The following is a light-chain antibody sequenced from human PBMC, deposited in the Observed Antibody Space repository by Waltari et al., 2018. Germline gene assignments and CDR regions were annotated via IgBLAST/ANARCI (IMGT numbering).Light chain of an antibody. J-gene: IGKJ4*01. Sequence: EIVLTQYQATLSLSPGERATLPCRASQRVSNYLGWSQQKPGQAPKLLIYDASNRATGITARVSGSRSGTDCTRTINIRDREYFAVYYCQQRSNWPLTFGGGTKVEIK. CDR1: QRVSNY. CDR2: DAS. CDR3: QQRSNWPLT. V-gene: IGKV3-11*01.